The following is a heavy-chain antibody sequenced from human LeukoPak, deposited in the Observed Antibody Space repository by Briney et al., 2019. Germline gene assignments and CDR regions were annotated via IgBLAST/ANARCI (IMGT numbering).Heavy chain of an antibody. J-gene: IGHJ6*02. CDR1: GGSISSYY. CDR2: IYYSGST. CDR3: ARDPLRIAAAGTYYYGMDV. V-gene: IGHV4-59*01. Sequence: PSETLSLTCTVSGGSISSYYWSWIRQPPGKGLEWIGYIYYSGSTNYNPSLKSRVTISVDTSKNQFSLKLSSVTAADTAVYYCARDPLRIAAAGTYYYGMDVWGQGATVTVSS. D-gene: IGHD6-13*01.